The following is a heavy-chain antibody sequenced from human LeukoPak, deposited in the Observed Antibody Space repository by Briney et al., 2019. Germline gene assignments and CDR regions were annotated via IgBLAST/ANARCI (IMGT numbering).Heavy chain of an antibody. V-gene: IGHV1-8*01. CDR3: ARVGVTTDTGYYYGMDV. CDR2: MNPNSGST. D-gene: IGHD4-17*01. J-gene: IGHJ6*02. Sequence: ASVKVSCKASGYTFTTYDINWVRQATGQGLEWMGWMNPNSGSTSYAQKFQGRVTMTRDTSTSTVYMELSSLRSEDTAVYYCARVGVTTDTGYYYGMDVWGQGTTVTVSS. CDR1: GYTFTTYD.